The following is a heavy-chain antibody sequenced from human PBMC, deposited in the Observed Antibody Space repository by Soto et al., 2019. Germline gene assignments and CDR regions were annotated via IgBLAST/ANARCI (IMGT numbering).Heavy chain of an antibody. V-gene: IGHV3-64D*09. CDR2: ISSNGGST. D-gene: IGHD2-15*01. CDR1: GFTFSSYA. J-gene: IGHJ4*02. Sequence: GGSLRLSCSASGFTFSSYAMHWVRQAPGKGLEYVSAISSNGGSTYYADSVKGRFTISRDNSKNTLYLQMSSLRAEDTAVYYCVKECSGGSCYFDYWGQGTLVTVSS. CDR3: VKECSGGSCYFDY.